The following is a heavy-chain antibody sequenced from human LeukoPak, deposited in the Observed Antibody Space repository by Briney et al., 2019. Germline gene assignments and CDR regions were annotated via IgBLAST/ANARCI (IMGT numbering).Heavy chain of an antibody. J-gene: IGHJ3*01. CDR2: IMTNGGNT. V-gene: IGHV3-64*02. Sequence: PGGSLRLFCAASGFTFGIYGMHWARQAPGKGLEHVSFIMTNGGNTYYTDSVKGRFTISRDNSKNTQFLQMGSLRAEDMAVYYCAKPLTSYSSGISDVFDVWGHGSMVTVSS. CDR3: AKPLTSYSSGISDVFDV. D-gene: IGHD5-18*01. CDR1: GFTFGIYG.